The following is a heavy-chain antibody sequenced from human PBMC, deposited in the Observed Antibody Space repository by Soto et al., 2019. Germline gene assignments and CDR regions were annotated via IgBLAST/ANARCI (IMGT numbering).Heavy chain of an antibody. CDR1: GFTFSSSA. D-gene: IGHD3-10*01. J-gene: IGHJ6*02. CDR3: TREGSAPYYYYGMDA. V-gene: IGHV1-58*01. CDR2: IGVGSGNA. Sequence: SVKVSCKTSGFTFSSSAVHWVRQARGHRLQWIGWIGVGSGNANYAQNLQGRVIMTADTSTSTAYMELRSLRSDDTAIYYCTREGSAPYYYYGMDAWGQGTTVTVSS.